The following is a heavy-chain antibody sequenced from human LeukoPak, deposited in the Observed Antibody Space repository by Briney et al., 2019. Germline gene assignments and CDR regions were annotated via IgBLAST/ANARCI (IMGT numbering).Heavy chain of an antibody. J-gene: IGHJ3*02. V-gene: IGHV1-69*04. Sequence: SVKVSCKASGGTFSSYAISWVRQAPGQGLEWMGRIIPILGIANYAQKFQGRVTITADKSTSTAYMELSSLRSEDTAVYYCARVRYYYGSGSFDAFDIWGQGTMVTVSS. D-gene: IGHD3-10*01. CDR1: GGTFSSYA. CDR3: ARVRYYYGSGSFDAFDI. CDR2: IIPILGIA.